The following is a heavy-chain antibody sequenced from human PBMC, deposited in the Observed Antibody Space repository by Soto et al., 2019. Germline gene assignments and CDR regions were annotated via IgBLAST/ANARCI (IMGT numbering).Heavy chain of an antibody. CDR3: ARGSTYYYDSSGYYYFDY. CDR2: IIPIFGTA. D-gene: IGHD3-22*01. V-gene: IGHV1-69*01. CDR1: GGTFSSYA. J-gene: IGHJ4*02. Sequence: SVKVSFKASGGTFSSYAISWVRQAPGQGLEWMGGIIPIFGTANYAQKFQGRVTITADESTSTAYMELSSLRYEDTAVYYCARGSTYYYDSSGYYYFDYWGQGTLVTVSS.